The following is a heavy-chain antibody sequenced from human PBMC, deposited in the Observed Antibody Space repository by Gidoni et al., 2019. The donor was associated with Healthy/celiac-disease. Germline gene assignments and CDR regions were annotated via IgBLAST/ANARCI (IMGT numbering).Heavy chain of an antibody. D-gene: IGHD3-10*01. CDR1: GGSISSGSYY. CDR3: ARETLTMVRGVIGYYGMDV. Sequence: QVQLQASCPGLVKPSQNLSLTCTVSGGSISSGSYYWSWIRQPAGKGLEWIGRIYTSGSTNYNPSLKSRVTISVDTSKNQFSLKLSSVTAADTAVYYCARETLTMVRGVIGYYGMDVWGQGTTVTVSS. V-gene: IGHV4-61*02. CDR2: IYTSGST. J-gene: IGHJ6*02.